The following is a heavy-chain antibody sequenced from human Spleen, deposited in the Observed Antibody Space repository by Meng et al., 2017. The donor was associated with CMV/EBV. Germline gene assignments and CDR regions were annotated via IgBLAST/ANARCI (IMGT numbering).Heavy chain of an antibody. J-gene: IGHJ2*01. Sequence: GGSLRLSCAASGFGFSTYWMTWVRQAPGKGLEWVANIKQDGSEKYYVDSVKGRFTISRDDATKSLYLQMDNLRVDDTATYYCARDERFITIFGVVHWYFDLWGRGTLVTVSS. D-gene: IGHD3-3*01. CDR3: ARDERFITIFGVVHWYFDL. CDR2: IKQDGSEK. V-gene: IGHV3-7*01. CDR1: GFGFSTYW.